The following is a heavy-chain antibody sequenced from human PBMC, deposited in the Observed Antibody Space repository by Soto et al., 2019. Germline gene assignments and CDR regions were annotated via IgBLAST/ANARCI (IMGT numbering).Heavy chain of an antibody. CDR2: ITGTSAFL. CDR1: VFVFSDFQ. CDR3: ARDNLSVQGAFDH. V-gene: IGHV3-21*02. Sequence: EVQLLQSAGGLVKPGGSLRLSCAASVFVFSDFQLNWVRQAPGRGLEWLASITGTSAFLFYADSIKGRFTISRDNPKNFLFLQMDSLGPEDTAVYYCARDNLSVQGAFDHWGQGALVTVSS. J-gene: IGHJ4*02. D-gene: IGHD3-10*02.